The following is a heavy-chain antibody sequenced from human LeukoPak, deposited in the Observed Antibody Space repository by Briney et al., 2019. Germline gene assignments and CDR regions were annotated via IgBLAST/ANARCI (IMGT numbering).Heavy chain of an antibody. J-gene: IGHJ6*02. V-gene: IGHV1-69*13. D-gene: IGHD3-9*01. Sequence: SVKVSCKASGGTFSSYAISWVRQAPGQGLEWMGGIIPIFGTANYAQKFQGRVTITADESTSTAYMELSSLRSEDTAVYYCARGVTGYNLYYYYYGMDVWGQGTTVTVSS. CDR2: IIPIFGTA. CDR3: ARGVTGYNLYYYYYGMDV. CDR1: GGTFSSYA.